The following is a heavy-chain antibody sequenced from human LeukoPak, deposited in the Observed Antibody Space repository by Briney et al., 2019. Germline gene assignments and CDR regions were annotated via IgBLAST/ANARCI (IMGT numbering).Heavy chain of an antibody. CDR1: GFTFRSYW. J-gene: IGHJ5*02. CDR2: MKLDGSEE. D-gene: IGHD2-15*01. CDR3: ARWARYCSSGSCYSWFDP. V-gene: IGHV3-7*01. Sequence: GGSLRLSCAASGFTFRSYWMSWVRQAPGKGLEWVANMKLDGSEEYYVDSVKGRFTISSDNAKNTLYLQMNSLRVDDTAVYYCARWARYCSSGSCYSWFDPWGQGTLVTVSS.